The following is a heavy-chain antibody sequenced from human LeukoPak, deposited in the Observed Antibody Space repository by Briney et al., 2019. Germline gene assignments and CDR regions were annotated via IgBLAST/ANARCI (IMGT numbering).Heavy chain of an antibody. CDR1: GFTFSNYV. J-gene: IGHJ4*02. V-gene: IGHV3-23*01. Sequence: GGSLRLSCAASGFTFSNYVMSWVRQAPGKGLEWVAAISGPGATTYYADSVKGRFTISRDNSKNTLSLQVDSLRAEDTAVYYCAKDVVWGSFAYYFDYWGQGSLVTVSS. CDR2: ISGPGATT. CDR3: AKDVVWGSFAYYFDY. D-gene: IGHD3-16*01.